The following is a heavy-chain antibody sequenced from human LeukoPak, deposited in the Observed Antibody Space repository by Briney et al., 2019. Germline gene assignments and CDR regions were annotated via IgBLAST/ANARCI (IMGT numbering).Heavy chain of an antibody. CDR2: IYSGGST. J-gene: IGHJ3*02. Sequence: PGGSLRLSCTASGFTFGDYAVGWVRQAPGKGLEWVSIIYSGGSTFYADSVKGRFTISRDNSKNTLYLQMNSLRAEDTAVYYCARGGSYLSAFDIWGQGTMVTVSS. V-gene: IGHV3-53*01. CDR3: ARGGSYLSAFDI. CDR1: GFTFGDYA. D-gene: IGHD1-26*01.